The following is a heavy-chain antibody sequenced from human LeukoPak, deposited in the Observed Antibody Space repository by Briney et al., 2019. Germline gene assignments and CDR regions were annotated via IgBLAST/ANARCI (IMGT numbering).Heavy chain of an antibody. CDR1: GYTFTKYY. Sequence: GASVKVSCKASGYTFTKYYLHWVRQAPGQGLEWMGIINPSGGSTSYAQKFQGRVTMTRDTSTSTVYMELSSLRSEDTAVYYCARGPYYYDSSGFYSNYWGQGTLVTVSS. V-gene: IGHV1-46*01. CDR3: ARGPYYYDSSGFYSNY. J-gene: IGHJ4*02. CDR2: INPSGGST. D-gene: IGHD3-22*01.